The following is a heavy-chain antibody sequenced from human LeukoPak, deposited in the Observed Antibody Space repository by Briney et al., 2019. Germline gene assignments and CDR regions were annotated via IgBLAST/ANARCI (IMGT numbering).Heavy chain of an antibody. CDR3: ARLPDY. J-gene: IGHJ4*02. Sequence: GESLKISCKASGYSFTDYCIIWVRQMPGQGLEWMGIIYPGDSDTKYSPSFQGQVTISADKSINTAYLQWSSLKASDTATYYCARLPDYWGQGTMVTVSS. CDR2: IYPGDSDT. V-gene: IGHV5-51*01. CDR1: GYSFTDYC.